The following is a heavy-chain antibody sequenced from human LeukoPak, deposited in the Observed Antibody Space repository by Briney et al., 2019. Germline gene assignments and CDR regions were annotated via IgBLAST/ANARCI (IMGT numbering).Heavy chain of an antibody. CDR1: GFTFSGFW. CDR2: INSDGSEG. Sequence: GGSLRLSCAVSGFTFSGFWMSWSRQAPGKGLEWVASINSDGSEGYYADVVKGRFTISRDNAKNSLYLQMNSLRAEDTAVYYCAREPDTRYSGYAEFDYWGQGTLVTVSS. J-gene: IGHJ4*02. CDR3: AREPDTRYSGYAEFDY. D-gene: IGHD5-12*01. V-gene: IGHV3-7*01.